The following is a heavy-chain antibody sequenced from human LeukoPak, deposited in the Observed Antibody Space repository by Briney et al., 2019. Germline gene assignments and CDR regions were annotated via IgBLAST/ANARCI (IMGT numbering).Heavy chain of an antibody. Sequence: ASVKVSCKASGYTFSDYYPHWVRLAPGQGLEWMGRTSPNSGGTDYAQKFQGKVTMTRDASISTVYMDLNRLRSDDTAIYYCARQLETTSWFDYWGQGTLVIVSS. CDR2: TSPNSGGT. D-gene: IGHD2-2*01. V-gene: IGHV1-2*06. CDR1: GYTFSDYY. CDR3: ARQLETTSWFDY. J-gene: IGHJ4*02.